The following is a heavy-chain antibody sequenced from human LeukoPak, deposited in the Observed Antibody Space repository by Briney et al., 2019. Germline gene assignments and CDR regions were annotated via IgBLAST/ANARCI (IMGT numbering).Heavy chain of an antibody. J-gene: IGHJ1*01. CDR3: ARDRVAVAGHQYFQH. D-gene: IGHD6-19*01. CDR2: ISYNGSNK. Sequence: GRSLRLSCAASGFTFSSYAMHWIRQAPGKGLEWVAVISYNGSNKYYADSVKGRFTIDRDNSKSTLYLQMNSLRAEDTAVYYCARDRVAVAGHQYFQHWGQGTLVTVSS. V-gene: IGHV3-30*04. CDR1: GFTFSSYA.